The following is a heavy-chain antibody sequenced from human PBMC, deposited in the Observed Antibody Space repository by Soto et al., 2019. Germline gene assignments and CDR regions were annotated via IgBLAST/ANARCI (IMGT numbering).Heavy chain of an antibody. J-gene: IGHJ5*02. Sequence: RLSCSASRFTFSSYPISWLRQAPGKGLEWVSAISGSGGSTYYADSVKGRFTISRDNSKNTLYLQMNSLRAEDTAVYYCAKGTQGGFDPWGQGTLVTVSS. CDR1: RFTFSSYP. CDR3: AKGTQGGFDP. V-gene: IGHV3-23*01. CDR2: ISGSGGST. D-gene: IGHD3-16*01.